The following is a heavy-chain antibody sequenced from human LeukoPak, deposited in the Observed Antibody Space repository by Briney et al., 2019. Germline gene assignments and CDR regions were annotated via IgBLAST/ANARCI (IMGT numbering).Heavy chain of an antibody. CDR1: GGSISSISYY. CDR3: ARQDFGIVGASDY. D-gene: IGHD1-26*01. CDR2: IYYSGST. V-gene: IGHV4-39*01. Sequence: PSETLSLTCTVSGGSISSISYYWGWIRQAPGKGLERIGSIYYSGSTYYNPSLKSRVTISVDTSKKQFSLKLSSVTAADTAVYYCARQDFGIVGASDYWGQGTLVTVSS. J-gene: IGHJ4*02.